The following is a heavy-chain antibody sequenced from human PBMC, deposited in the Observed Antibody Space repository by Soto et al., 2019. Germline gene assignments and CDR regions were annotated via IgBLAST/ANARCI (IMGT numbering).Heavy chain of an antibody. CDR1: GFTFSSYA. Sequence: ESVGGVVQPGRSLRLSCAASGFTFSSYAMHWVRQAPGKGLEWVAVISYDGSNKYYADSVKGRFTISRDNSKNTLYLQMNSLRAEDTAVYYCARDPPLNDYGDSSSEYYFDYWGQGTLVTVSS. D-gene: IGHD4-17*01. V-gene: IGHV3-30-3*01. CDR3: ARDPPLNDYGDSSSEYYFDY. CDR2: ISYDGSNK. J-gene: IGHJ4*02.